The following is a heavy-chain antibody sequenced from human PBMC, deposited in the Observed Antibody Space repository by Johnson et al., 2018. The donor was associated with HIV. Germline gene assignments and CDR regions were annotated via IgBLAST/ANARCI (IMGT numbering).Heavy chain of an antibody. D-gene: IGHD3-3*01. V-gene: IGHV3-30-3*01. J-gene: IGHJ3*02. CDR3: AGDGSVFGVVGFFDI. Sequence: QVQLVESGGGVVQPGRSLRLSCAASGFTFSNYAMHWVRQAPGKGLEWVAIISYDGSNKYYADSVKGRFTISRDNSKNTLYLKRNSLGPEDTAVYYCAGDGSVFGVVGFFDIWGQGTMVTVSS. CDR2: ISYDGSNK. CDR1: GFTFSNYA.